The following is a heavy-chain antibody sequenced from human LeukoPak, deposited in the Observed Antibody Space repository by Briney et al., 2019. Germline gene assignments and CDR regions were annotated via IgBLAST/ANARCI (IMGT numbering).Heavy chain of an antibody. J-gene: IGHJ4*02. CDR3: ASSIVVVPAATIDEI. V-gene: IGHV3-48*03. CDR2: ISSSGSTV. Sequence: GGSLRLSCAASGFTFSSYEMNWVRQAPGKGLEWVSYISSSGSTVYYADSVKGRFTISRDNAKNSLYLQMNSLRAEDTAVYYCASSIVVVPAATIDEIWGQGTLVTVSS. CDR1: GFTFSSYE. D-gene: IGHD2-2*01.